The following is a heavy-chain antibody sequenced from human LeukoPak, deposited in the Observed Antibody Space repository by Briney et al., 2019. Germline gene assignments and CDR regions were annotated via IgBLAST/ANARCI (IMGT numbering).Heavy chain of an antibody. CDR3: AKGEVGATTA. Sequence: PGGSLRLSCAASGFTFSSYGMHWVRQAPGKGLEWVAVISYDGSNKYYADSVKGRFTISRDNSKNTLYLQMNSLRAEDTAVYYCAKGEVGATTAWGQGTLVTVSS. J-gene: IGHJ5*02. V-gene: IGHV3-30*18. D-gene: IGHD1-26*01. CDR2: ISYDGSNK. CDR1: GFTFSSYG.